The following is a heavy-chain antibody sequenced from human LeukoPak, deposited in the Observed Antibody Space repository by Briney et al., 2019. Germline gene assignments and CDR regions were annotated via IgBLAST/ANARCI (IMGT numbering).Heavy chain of an antibody. D-gene: IGHD3/OR15-3a*01. CDR3: ARPSFRTGSYFDH. CDR2: ISGSGGST. CDR1: GFTFSTYG. Sequence: PGGSLRLSCAAFGFTFSTYGMHWVRQAPGKGLEWVSAISGSGGSTYYADSVKGRFTISRDNTKTSLYLQMNSLRVEDTAVYYCARPSFRTGSYFDHWGQGTLVTVSS. V-gene: IGHV3-23*01. J-gene: IGHJ4*02.